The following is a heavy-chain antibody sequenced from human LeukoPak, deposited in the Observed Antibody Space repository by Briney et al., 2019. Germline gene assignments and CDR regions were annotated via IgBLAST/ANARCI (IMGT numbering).Heavy chain of an antibody. D-gene: IGHD5-18*01. CDR2: IYYSGST. V-gene: IGHV4-31*03. Sequence: PSETLSLTCTVSGGSISSGGYYWSWIRQHPGKGLEWIGYIYYSGSTYYNPSLKSRVTISVDTSKNQFSLKLSSVTAADTAVYYCARLPSAGYSYGFVGYWGQGTLVTVSS. CDR1: GGSISSGGYY. CDR3: ARLPSAGYSYGFVGY. J-gene: IGHJ4*02.